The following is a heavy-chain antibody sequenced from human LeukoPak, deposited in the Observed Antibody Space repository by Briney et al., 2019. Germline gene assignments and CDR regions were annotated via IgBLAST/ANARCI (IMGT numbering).Heavy chain of an antibody. CDR3: AKEMEASGHDYVWGSYRYTYYFDY. CDR2: ISYDGSNK. CDR1: GFTFSSYG. V-gene: IGHV3-30*18. Sequence: PGGSLRLSCAASGFTFSSYGMHWVRQAPGKGLEWVAVISYDGSNKYYADSVKGRFTISRDNSKNTLYLQMNSLRAEDTAVYYCAKEMEASGHDYVWGSYRYTYYFDYWGQGTLVTVSS. D-gene: IGHD3-16*02. J-gene: IGHJ4*02.